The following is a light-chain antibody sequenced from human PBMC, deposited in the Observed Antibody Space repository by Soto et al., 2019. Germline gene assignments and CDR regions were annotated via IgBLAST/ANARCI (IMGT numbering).Light chain of an antibody. Sequence: QSVLTQPPSVSGAPGQRVTISCTGTSSNIGAGYDVHWYQQLPGTAPKLLIYVNSNRPSGVPDRFSGSKSGTSGSLAITGLQAEDEADYYCQSYDSSLSASVFGGGTKLTVL. CDR1: SSNIGAGYD. CDR3: QSYDSSLSASV. CDR2: VNS. V-gene: IGLV1-40*01. J-gene: IGLJ2*01.